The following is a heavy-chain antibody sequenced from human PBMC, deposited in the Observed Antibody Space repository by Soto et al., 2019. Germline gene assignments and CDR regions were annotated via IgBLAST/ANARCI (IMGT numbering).Heavy chain of an antibody. V-gene: IGHV4-30-2*01. Sequence: QLQLQESGSGLVKPSQTLSLTCAVSGGSISSGGYSWSWIRQPPGKGLEWIGYIYHSGSTNYNPSPKSRSTTSVDRSKNQFSLKLSSVTAADTAVYYCARGAPVVNDYWGQGTLVTVSS. CDR2: IYHSGST. CDR1: GGSISSGGYS. J-gene: IGHJ4*02. D-gene: IGHD3-22*01. CDR3: ARGAPVVNDY.